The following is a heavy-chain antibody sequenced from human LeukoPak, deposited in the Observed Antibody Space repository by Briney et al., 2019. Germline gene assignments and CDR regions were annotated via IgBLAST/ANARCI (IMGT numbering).Heavy chain of an antibody. V-gene: IGHV3-74*01. CDR2: INSDGGST. J-gene: IGHJ5*02. D-gene: IGHD2-2*01. CDR3: IIHCSSTSCSEIGFDP. Sequence: PGGSLRLSCAASGFTFSSYWMHWVRQAPGKGLVWVSRINSDGGSTSYADSVKGRFTISRDNAKNTLYLQMNSLRAEDTAVYYCIIHCSSTSCSEIGFDPWGQGTLVTVSS. CDR1: GFTFSSYW.